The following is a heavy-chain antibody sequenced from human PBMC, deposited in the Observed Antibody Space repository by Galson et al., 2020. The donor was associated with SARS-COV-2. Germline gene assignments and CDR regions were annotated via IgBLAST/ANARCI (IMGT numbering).Heavy chain of an antibody. D-gene: IGHD6-13*01. CDR3: AHRLRWCSSWYSGFDY. Sequence: SGPTLVKPTQTLTLTCTFSGFSLSTSGVGVGWIRQPPGKALEWLALIYWDDDKRYSPSLKSRLTITKDTSKNQVVLTMTNMDPVDTATYYCAHRLRWCSSWYSGFDYWGQGTLVTVSS. CDR1: GFSLSTSGVG. J-gene: IGHJ4*02. V-gene: IGHV2-5*02. CDR2: IYWDDDK.